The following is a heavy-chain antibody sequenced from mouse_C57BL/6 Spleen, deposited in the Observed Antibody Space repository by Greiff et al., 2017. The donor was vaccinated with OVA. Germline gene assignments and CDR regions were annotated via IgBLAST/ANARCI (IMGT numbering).Heavy chain of an antibody. CDR2: IYPVSGST. D-gene: IGHD2-3*01. CDR3: ARGGLLRIYAMDY. CDR1: GYTFTSYW. V-gene: IGHV1-55*01. Sequence: VQLQQPGAELVKPGASVKMSCKASGYTFTSYWITWVKQRPGQGLEWIGDIYPVSGSTNYNEKFKSKATLTVDTSSSTSYMQLSSLTSEDSAVYYCARGGLLRIYAMDYWGQGTSVTVSS. J-gene: IGHJ4*01.